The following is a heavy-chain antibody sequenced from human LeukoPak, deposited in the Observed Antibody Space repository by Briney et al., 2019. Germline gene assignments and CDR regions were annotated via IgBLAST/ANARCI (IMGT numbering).Heavy chain of an antibody. CDR3: ARDLTHRRNYDNSGYQIVPAF. V-gene: IGHV1-24*01. D-gene: IGHD3-22*01. Sequence: GASVKVSCKVSGYTLTELSMHWVRQAPGKGLEWMGGFDPEYGETIYAQKFQGRVTMTEDTSTSTAYMELRSLRSDDTAVYYCARDLTHRRNYDNSGYQIVPAFWGQGTLVTVSS. CDR1: GYTLTELS. J-gene: IGHJ4*02. CDR2: FDPEYGET.